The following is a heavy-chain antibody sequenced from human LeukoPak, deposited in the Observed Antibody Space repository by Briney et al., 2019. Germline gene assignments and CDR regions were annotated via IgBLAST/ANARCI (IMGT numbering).Heavy chain of an antibody. D-gene: IGHD5-12*01. Sequence: ASVKVSCKASGGTFSSYAISWVRQATGQGLEWMGWMNPNSGNTGYAQKFQGRVTITRNTSISTAYMELSSLRSEDTAVYYCARGYSGYDGEESFDYWGQGTLVTVSS. CDR3: ARGYSGYDGEESFDY. J-gene: IGHJ4*02. CDR2: MNPNSGNT. V-gene: IGHV1-8*03. CDR1: GGTFSSYA.